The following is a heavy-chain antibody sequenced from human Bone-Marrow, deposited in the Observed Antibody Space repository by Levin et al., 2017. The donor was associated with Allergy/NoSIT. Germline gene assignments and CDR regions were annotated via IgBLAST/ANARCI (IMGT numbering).Heavy chain of an antibody. CDR3: ARYDYGGNSGLWYFDL. Sequence: KSSETLSLICTVSGDSITNYYWSWIRQPAGKGLEWNGRIYSSGRTDCSPSLKSRVTMSIDTPKTRLSLKVTSVTAADTAVYYCARYDYGGNSGLWYFDLWGRGTLVTVSS. D-gene: IGHD4-23*01. CDR2: IYSSGRT. V-gene: IGHV4-59*10. CDR1: GDSITNYY. J-gene: IGHJ2*01.